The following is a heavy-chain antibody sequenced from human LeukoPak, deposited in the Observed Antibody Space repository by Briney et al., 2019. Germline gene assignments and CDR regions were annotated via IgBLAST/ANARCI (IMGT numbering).Heavy chain of an antibody. CDR2: MNPNSGNA. CDR1: GYTFTSYD. D-gene: IGHD2-15*01. J-gene: IGHJ3*02. V-gene: IGHV1-8*01. CDR3: ARRRYCSGGSCPDAFDI. Sequence: GASVKVSCKASGYTFTSYDINWVRQATGQGLEWVGWMNPNSGNAGYAQKFQGRVTMTRNTSISTAYMELSSLRSEDTAVYYCARRRYCSGGSCPDAFDIWGQGTMVTVSS.